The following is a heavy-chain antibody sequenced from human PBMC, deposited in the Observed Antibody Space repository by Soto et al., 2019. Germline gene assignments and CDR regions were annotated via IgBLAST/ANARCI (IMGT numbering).Heavy chain of an antibody. V-gene: IGHV1-3*01. CDR3: ARADSDYYYYYCMDV. D-gene: IGHD2-15*01. J-gene: IGHJ6*03. CDR1: GYACTSYA. CDR2: INAGNGNT. Sequence: ASVKVSCKASGYACTSYAMHCVRQTPRQRLEWMGWINAGNGNTKYSQKYQGRVTITRDTSASTAYMELSSLRSEDTAVYYFARADSDYYYYYCMDVWGKGTTVTVSS.